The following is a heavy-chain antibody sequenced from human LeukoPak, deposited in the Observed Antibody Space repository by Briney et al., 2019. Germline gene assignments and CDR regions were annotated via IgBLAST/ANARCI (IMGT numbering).Heavy chain of an antibody. D-gene: IGHD3-10*01. CDR1: GFTFSSYW. Sequence: GGSLRLSCAASGFTFSSYWMSWVRQAPGKGLEWVSAISGSGGSTYYADSVKGRFTISRDNSKNTLYLQMNSLRAEDTAVYYCAKVQDYYGSGNFDYWGQGTLVTVSS. CDR3: AKVQDYYGSGNFDY. CDR2: ISGSGGST. V-gene: IGHV3-23*01. J-gene: IGHJ4*02.